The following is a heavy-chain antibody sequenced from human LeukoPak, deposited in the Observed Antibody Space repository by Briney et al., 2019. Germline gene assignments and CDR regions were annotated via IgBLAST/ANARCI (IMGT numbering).Heavy chain of an antibody. D-gene: IGHD3/OR15-3a*01. CDR1: GFRVSDYY. J-gene: IGHJ5*02. CDR2: IRDSGEA. CDR3: ARDRAANQDWVEFDP. Sequence: GGSLRLSRAISGFRVSDYYMSWGRQAPGEGVERVGLIRDSGEAFYADFARGRFAISRDESENTLYLQMNSLRVEDTAVYFCARDRAANQDWVEFDPWGQGTPVIVSS. V-gene: IGHV3-66*03.